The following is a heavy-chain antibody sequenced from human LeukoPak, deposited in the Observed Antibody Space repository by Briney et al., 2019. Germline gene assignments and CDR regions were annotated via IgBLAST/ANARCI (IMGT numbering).Heavy chain of an antibody. J-gene: IGHJ4*02. CDR1: GFTFSSYA. CDR2: ISAGGETP. Sequence: GGSLRLSCAASGFTFSSYAMSWVRQAPGKGLEWVSAISAGGETPYYADSVKGRFTISRDNFKNTLYLQMNSLRAGDTAVYYCAKSRYCSSTNCHDFDYWGQGTLVTVSS. V-gene: IGHV3-23*01. D-gene: IGHD2-2*01. CDR3: AKSRYCSSTNCHDFDY.